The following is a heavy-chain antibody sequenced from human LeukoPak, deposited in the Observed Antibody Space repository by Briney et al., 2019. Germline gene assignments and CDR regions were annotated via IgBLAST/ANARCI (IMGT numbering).Heavy chain of an antibody. CDR1: GGSISSSNW. V-gene: IGHV4-4*02. D-gene: IGHD4-17*01. J-gene: IGHJ6*02. CDR3: ARGGYGFYYYYGMDV. Sequence: PSGTLSLTCAVSGGSISSSNWWSWVRQPPGKGLEWIGEIYHSGSTNYNPSLKSRVTISVDKSKNQFSLKLSSVTAADTAVYYCARGGYGFYYYYGMDVWGQGTTVTVSS. CDR2: IYHSGST.